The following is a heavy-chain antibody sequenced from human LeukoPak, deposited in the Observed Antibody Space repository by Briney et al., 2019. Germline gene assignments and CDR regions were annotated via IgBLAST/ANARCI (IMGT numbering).Heavy chain of an antibody. D-gene: IGHD3-22*01. V-gene: IGHV3-23*01. J-gene: IGHJ1*01. CDR2: ITPNADRT. CDR1: GSTFGSYG. Sequence: GGSLRLSCAASGSTFGSYGMSWVRQAPGKGLEWVSFITPNADRTSYADSVGGRFTISRDNPRNTLYMQMNSLRDEDTAVYYCAIMHGYYDGSGYWVQWGQGTLVTVSS. CDR3: AIMHGYYDGSGYWVQ.